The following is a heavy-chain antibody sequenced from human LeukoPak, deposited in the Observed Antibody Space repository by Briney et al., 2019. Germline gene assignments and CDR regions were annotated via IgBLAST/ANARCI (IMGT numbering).Heavy chain of an antibody. Sequence: GGSLRLSCAASRLTLSSYSMNWVRQAPGKGLAWVSSISSSSSYIYYADSVKGRFTISRDNAKNSLYLQMNSLRAEDTAVYYCARVYYYDSSGYFYWGQGTLVTVSS. CDR3: ARVYYYDSSGYFY. D-gene: IGHD3-22*01. CDR1: RLTLSSYS. V-gene: IGHV3-21*01. J-gene: IGHJ4*02. CDR2: ISSSSSYI.